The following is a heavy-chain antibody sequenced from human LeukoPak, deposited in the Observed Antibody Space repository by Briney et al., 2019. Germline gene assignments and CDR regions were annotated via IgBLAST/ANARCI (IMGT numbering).Heavy chain of an antibody. D-gene: IGHD6-6*01. J-gene: IGHJ3*02. V-gene: IGHV1-2*02. CDR2: TYPYSGDT. CDR3: ARDRNSCLSLDI. CDR1: GYTFTGYY. Sequence: ASVTVSFMASGYTFTGYYIHWVRQAPGQGLEWMGWTYPYSGDTNYAQNFQGRVTMTRDTSISTAYMELSSLKSDDTAVYYCARDRNSCLSLDILGQGTMLTVSS.